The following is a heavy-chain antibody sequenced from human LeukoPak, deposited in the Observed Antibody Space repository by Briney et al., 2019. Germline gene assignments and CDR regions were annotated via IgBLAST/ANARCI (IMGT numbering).Heavy chain of an antibody. CDR3: AGYDHPIYYDILPGYYLPRWYYYGMDV. CDR1: GYTFTSYD. Sequence: ASLKVSCKASGYTFTSYDINWVRQAPGQGLEWRGWMNPNSGNTAYAQKFHGRVTMTRNTSISTAYMELISLRSEDTAVYYCAGYDHPIYYDILPGYYLPRWYYYGMDVWGQGTTVTVSS. J-gene: IGHJ6*02. D-gene: IGHD3-9*01. CDR2: MNPNSGNT. V-gene: IGHV1-8*01.